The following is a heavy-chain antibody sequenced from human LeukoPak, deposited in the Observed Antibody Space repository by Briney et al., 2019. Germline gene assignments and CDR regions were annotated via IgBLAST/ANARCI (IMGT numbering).Heavy chain of an antibody. V-gene: IGHV4-34*01. CDR3: ARGRIFDY. CDR1: GGSFSGYY. Sequence: SETLSLTCAVYGGSFSGYYWSWIRQPPGKGLEWIGEINHSGGTNYNPSLKSRVTISVDTSKNQLSLKLSSVTAADTAVYYCARGRIFDYWGQGTLVTVSS. J-gene: IGHJ4*02. D-gene: IGHD2-15*01. CDR2: INHSGGT.